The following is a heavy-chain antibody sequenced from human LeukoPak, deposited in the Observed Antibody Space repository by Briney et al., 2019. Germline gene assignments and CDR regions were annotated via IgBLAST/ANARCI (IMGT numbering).Heavy chain of an antibody. J-gene: IGHJ4*02. CDR1: GGSISSTSYY. V-gene: IGHV4-61*05. D-gene: IGHD1-26*01. Sequence: SETLSLTCTVSGGSISSTSYYWGWIRQPPGKGLEWIGYIYYSGSTNYNPSLKSRVTISVDTSKNQFSLKLSSVTAADTAVYYCARALVGATMEYDYWGQGTLVTVSS. CDR2: IYYSGST. CDR3: ARALVGATMEYDY.